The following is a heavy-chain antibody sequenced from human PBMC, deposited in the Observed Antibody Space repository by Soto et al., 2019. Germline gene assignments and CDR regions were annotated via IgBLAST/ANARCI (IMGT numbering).Heavy chain of an antibody. CDR2: INHRGST. D-gene: IGHD2-2*01. J-gene: IGHJ4*02. V-gene: IGHV4-34*01. CDR1: GGSFSGYY. CDR3: ARDYIVVVPAAARRFDY. Sequence: QVQLQQWGAGLLKPSETLSLTCAVYGGSFSGYYWSWIRQPPGKGLEWIGEINHRGSTNYNPSLKSRVTISVDASKTQFSLKLSSVTAADTAVYYCARDYIVVVPAAARRFDYWGQGTLVTVSS.